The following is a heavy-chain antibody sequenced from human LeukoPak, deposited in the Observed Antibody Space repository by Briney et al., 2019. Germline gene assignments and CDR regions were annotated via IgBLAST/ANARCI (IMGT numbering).Heavy chain of an antibody. J-gene: IGHJ3*01. D-gene: IGHD2-21*02. V-gene: IGHV4-59*01. Sequence: SETLSLTCTVFGPSTSAYYWSWIRPPPGNGMEWIGYSYSGGNANYNTSFKARVTISITPSEIQFTLSLTSVHAADPAFNFCGNSKRGGDYYINAFAVGGQGALVTISS. CDR1: GPSTSAYY. CDR2: SYSGGNA. CDR3: GNSKRGGDYYINAFAV.